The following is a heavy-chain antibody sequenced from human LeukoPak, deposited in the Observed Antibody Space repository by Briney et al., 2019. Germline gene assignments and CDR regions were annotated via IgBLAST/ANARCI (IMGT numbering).Heavy chain of an antibody. Sequence: PGGSLRLSCAASGFTFSDALMSWVRQAPGKGLEWVSAISGSGGTAYYADSVKGRFTISRDNSKNTLYLQMNSLRAEDTAVYYCAKKGYYDGSGYYMYYFDHWGQGTLVTVSS. CDR2: ISGSGGTA. CDR1: GFTFSDAL. V-gene: IGHV3-23*01. J-gene: IGHJ4*02. D-gene: IGHD3-22*01. CDR3: AKKGYYDGSGYYMYYFDH.